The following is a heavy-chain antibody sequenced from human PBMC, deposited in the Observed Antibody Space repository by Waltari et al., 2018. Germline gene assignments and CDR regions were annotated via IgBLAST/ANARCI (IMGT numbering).Heavy chain of an antibody. J-gene: IGHJ3*02. V-gene: IGHV4-4*07. Sequence: QVQLQESGPGLVKPSETLSLTCTVSGGSISSYSWRWIRPPAGQGLEWIGRIYTSGSTNYNPSLKSRVTMSVDTSKNQFSLKLSSVTAADTAVYYCARDGRGYCSSTSCYVEAFDIWGQGTMVTVSS. CDR1: GGSISSYS. D-gene: IGHD2-2*01. CDR2: IYTSGST. CDR3: ARDGRGYCSSTSCYVEAFDI.